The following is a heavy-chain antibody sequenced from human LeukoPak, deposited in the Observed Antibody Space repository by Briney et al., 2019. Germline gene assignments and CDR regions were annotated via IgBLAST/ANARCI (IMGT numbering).Heavy chain of an antibody. D-gene: IGHD3-22*01. CDR2: INPNSGGT. J-gene: IGHJ6*02. Sequence: GASVTVSCKASGYTFTGYYMHWVRQAPGQGLEWMGWINPNSGGTNYAQKFQGWVTMTRDTSISTAYMELSRLRSDDTAVYYCARAPGTYYYDSSGYYGGVYGMDVWGQGTTVTVSS. CDR3: ARAPGTYYYDSSGYYGGVYGMDV. CDR1: GYTFTGYY. V-gene: IGHV1-2*04.